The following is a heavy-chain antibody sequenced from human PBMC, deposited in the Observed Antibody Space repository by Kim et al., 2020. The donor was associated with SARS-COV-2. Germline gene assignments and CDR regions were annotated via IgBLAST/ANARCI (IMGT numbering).Heavy chain of an antibody. V-gene: IGHV1-8*01. CDR3: ARGPVNTMIVVVRVPMDV. Sequence: ASVKVSCKASGYTFTSYDINWVRQATGQGLEWMGWMNPNSGNTGYAQKFQGRVTMTRNTSISTAYMELSSLRSEDTAVYYCARGPVNTMIVVVRVPMDVWGQGTTVTVSS. CDR1: GYTFTSYD. CDR2: MNPNSGNT. J-gene: IGHJ6*02. D-gene: IGHD3-22*01.